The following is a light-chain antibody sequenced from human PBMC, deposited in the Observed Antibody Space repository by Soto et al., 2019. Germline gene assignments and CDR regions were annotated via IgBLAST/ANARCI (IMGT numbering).Light chain of an antibody. CDR1: QGMNSW. J-gene: IGKJ2*01. CDR3: QHTNSFPYT. V-gene: IGKV1-12*01. CDR2: AAS. Sequence: DIQMTQSPSSVSASVGDRVTITCRASQGMNSWLAWYQQKPGKAPKLLIYAASSLQRGVPSRFSGSGSGTDFSLTINSLQPEDFATYYCQHTNSFPYTFGQGTKLEIK.